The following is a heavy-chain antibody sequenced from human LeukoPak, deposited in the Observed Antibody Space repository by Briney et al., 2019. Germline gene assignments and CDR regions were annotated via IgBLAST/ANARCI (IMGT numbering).Heavy chain of an antibody. CDR1: GYTFTGYG. Sequence: ASVKVSCKASGYTFTGYGISWVRQAPGQGLEWMGWSSVYNDNANYAQKFQGRVTMTTDISTRTAYMELRSLRSDDTAVYYCARDHSAPITYYYDSSGYPDYWGQGPRVTVSS. CDR3: ARDHSAPITYYYDSSGYPDY. D-gene: IGHD3-22*01. CDR2: SSVYNDNA. V-gene: IGHV1-18*01. J-gene: IGHJ4*02.